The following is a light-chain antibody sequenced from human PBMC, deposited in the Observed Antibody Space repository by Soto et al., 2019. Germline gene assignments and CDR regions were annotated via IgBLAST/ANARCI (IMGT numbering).Light chain of an antibody. Sequence: DIQMTQSPSSLSASVGDRVTITCRASQGISNNLAWYQQKPDKVPNLLIYAASTLQSGVPSRFSGSGSGTDFTLTISSLQPEDLPAYYCQKYNSAPSTFGQGTKVEIK. J-gene: IGKJ1*01. CDR1: QGISNN. V-gene: IGKV1-27*01. CDR2: AAS. CDR3: QKYNSAPST.